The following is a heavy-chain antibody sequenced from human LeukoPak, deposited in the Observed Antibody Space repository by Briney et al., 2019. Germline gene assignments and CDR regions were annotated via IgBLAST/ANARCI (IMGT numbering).Heavy chain of an antibody. J-gene: IGHJ6*03. V-gene: IGHV7-4-1*02. CDR2: INTDTGIP. CDR1: GYTFTSYA. CDR3: ASGRRYCDSTTCYGYYYMDV. D-gene: IGHD2-2*01. Sequence: ASVKVSCKASGYTFTSYAMSWVRQAPGQGLEWMGWINTDTGIPTYAQGFTGQFVFSLDTSVSTAYLQISNLKAEDTALYYCASGRRYCDSTTCYGYYYMDVWGKGTTVTVSS.